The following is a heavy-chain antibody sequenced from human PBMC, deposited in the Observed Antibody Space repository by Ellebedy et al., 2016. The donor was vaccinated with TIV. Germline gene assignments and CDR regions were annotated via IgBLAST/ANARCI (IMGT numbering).Heavy chain of an antibody. CDR2: IRGKGYGETT. V-gene: IGHV3-49*03. CDR3: TSWLRPYFFDY. Sequence: PGGSLRLSCATSGFTFGDYAMTWFRQAPGKGLEWIGFIRGKGYGETTEFAASVKDRFTISRDESKSTAYLQVSSLRPEDTAVYFCTSWLRPYFFDYWGQGTLFTVSS. D-gene: IGHD5-12*01. J-gene: IGHJ4*02. CDR1: GFTFGDYA.